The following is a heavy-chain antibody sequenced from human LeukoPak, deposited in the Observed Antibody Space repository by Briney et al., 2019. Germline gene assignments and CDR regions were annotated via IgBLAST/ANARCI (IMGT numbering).Heavy chain of an antibody. CDR2: ISAYNGNT. Sequence: ASVKVSCKASGYTFTSYGISWVRQAPGQGLEWMAWISAYNGNTNYAQKLQGRVTMTTDTSTSTAYMELRSLRSDDTAVYYCARDTKLENKLRYFAPRGYYYGMDVWGKGTTVTVSS. J-gene: IGHJ6*04. D-gene: IGHD3-9*01. V-gene: IGHV1-18*04. CDR3: ARDTKLENKLRYFAPRGYYYGMDV. CDR1: GYTFTSYG.